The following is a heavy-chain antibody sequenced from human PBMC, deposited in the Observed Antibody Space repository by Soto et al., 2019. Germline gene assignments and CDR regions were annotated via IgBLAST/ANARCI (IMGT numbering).Heavy chain of an antibody. V-gene: IGHV1-3*01. CDR2: INGGNGNT. Sequence: ASVKVSCKASGNTVPNYAIHWVRQAPGQRLEWMGWINGGNGNTYYSEHFQGRVTFTRDTSAGTVYMQLSSLTSEDTAVYYCARAGRNTYYDILTGYYHNWFDPWGQGTLVTVS. J-gene: IGHJ5*02. D-gene: IGHD3-9*01. CDR3: ARAGRNTYYDILTGYYHNWFDP. CDR1: GNTVPNYA.